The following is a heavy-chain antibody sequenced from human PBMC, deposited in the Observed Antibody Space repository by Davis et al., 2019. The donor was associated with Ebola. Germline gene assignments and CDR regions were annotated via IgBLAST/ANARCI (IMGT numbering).Heavy chain of an antibody. CDR3: AREPYSSGWYPRPDYFDY. Sequence: GESLKISCAASGFTFSSYSMNWVRQAPGKGLEWVSYISSSSSTIYYADSVKGRFTISRDNAKNSLYLQMNSLRDEDTAVYYCAREPYSSGWYPRPDYFDYWGQGTLVTVSS. D-gene: IGHD6-19*01. CDR2: ISSSSSTI. CDR1: GFTFSSYS. V-gene: IGHV3-48*02. J-gene: IGHJ4*02.